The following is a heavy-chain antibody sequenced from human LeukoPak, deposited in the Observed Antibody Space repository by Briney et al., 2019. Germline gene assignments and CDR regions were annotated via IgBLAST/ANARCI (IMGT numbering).Heavy chain of an antibody. Sequence: GGSLRLSCAASGFPFSSYAMIWVRQAPGKGLEWVSAISGSDGRTYYADSVKGRFTIFRDNSKNTLYLQMNSLRAEDTVVYYCAKGYSGSYRDAVDIWGQGTMVTVSS. CDR3: AKGYSGSYRDAVDI. D-gene: IGHD1-26*01. CDR2: ISGSDGRT. CDR1: GFPFSSYA. J-gene: IGHJ3*02. V-gene: IGHV3-23*01.